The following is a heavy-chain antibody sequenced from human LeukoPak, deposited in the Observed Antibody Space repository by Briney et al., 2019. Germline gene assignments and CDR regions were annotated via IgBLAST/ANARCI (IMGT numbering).Heavy chain of an antibody. CDR1: GFTFSSYA. CDR2: ISGSGGST. V-gene: IGHV3-23*01. CDR3: AKPDPGSYCSSTSCYPYYYYYYMDV. Sequence: GGSLRLSCAASGFTFSSYAMSWVRQAPGKGLEWVSAISGSGGSTYYADSVKGRFTISRDNSKNTLYLQMNSLRAEDTGVYYCAKPDPGSYCSSTSCYPYYYYYYMDVWGKGTTVTVSS. D-gene: IGHD2-2*01. J-gene: IGHJ6*03.